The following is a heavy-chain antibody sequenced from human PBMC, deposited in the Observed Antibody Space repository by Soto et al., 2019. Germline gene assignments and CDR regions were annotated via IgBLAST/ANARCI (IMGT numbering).Heavy chain of an antibody. CDR3: TTNYRDSLAYDGDDAFDI. CDR2: IKGKIDGGTT. J-gene: IGHJ3*02. D-gene: IGHD3-16*02. Sequence: VSLRLSCAAPGFTFTNAWMIWVRQAPGKGLEWVGRIKGKIDGGTTDYAAPVKGRFTISRDDSKNTVYLQMNSLKTEDTALYYCTTNYRDSLAYDGDDAFDIWGQGTMVTVSS. CDR1: GFTFTNAW. V-gene: IGHV3-15*01.